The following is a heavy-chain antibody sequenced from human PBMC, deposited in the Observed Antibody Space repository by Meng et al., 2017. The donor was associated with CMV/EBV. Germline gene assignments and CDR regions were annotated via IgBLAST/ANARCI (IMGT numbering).Heavy chain of an antibody. V-gene: IGHV3-30-3*01. CDR1: GFTLSSYA. D-gene: IGHD1-26*01. Sequence: GESLKLSCAASGFTLSSYAMHGVRQAPGKGLEWVAVISYDGSNKYYADSVKGRFNISRDNSKNTLYLQMNSLRAEDTAVYYCARESFGSHFDYWGQGTLVTVSS. CDR3: ARESFGSHFDY. J-gene: IGHJ4*02. CDR2: ISYDGSNK.